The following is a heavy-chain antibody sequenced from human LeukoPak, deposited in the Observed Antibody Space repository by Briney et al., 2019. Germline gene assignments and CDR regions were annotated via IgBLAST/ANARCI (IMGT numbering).Heavy chain of an antibody. J-gene: IGHJ6*03. Sequence: GGAPRHSSAESGVTFFSYGMHWGRQAPGKRLEWVAFIRYDGSNKYYADSVKGRFTISRDNSKNALYLQMHSLRAEDTAVYYCARNNSWFGELNPYDYYYMDVCGKGTTVTVSS. CDR2: IRYDGSNK. CDR1: GVTFFSYG. V-gene: IGHV3-30*02. CDR3: ARNNSWFGELNPYDYYYMDV. D-gene: IGHD3-10*01.